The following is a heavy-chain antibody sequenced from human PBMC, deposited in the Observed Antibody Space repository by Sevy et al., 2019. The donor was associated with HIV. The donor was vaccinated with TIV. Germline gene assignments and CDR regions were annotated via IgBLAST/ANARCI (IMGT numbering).Heavy chain of an antibody. D-gene: IGHD5-18*01. CDR2: MNPGGGGT. V-gene: IGHV1-46*01. J-gene: IGHJ4*02. CDR3: AAGPEIALWSPPVGH. Sequence: ASVKVSCKASGLTFTSYYMHWVRQAPGQGLEWMGMMNPGGGGTSYAQKFQGRVTMTRDTSTSTVLMELSSLRSEDTAVYYCAAGPEIALWSPPVGHWGQETLVTVSS. CDR1: GLTFTSYY.